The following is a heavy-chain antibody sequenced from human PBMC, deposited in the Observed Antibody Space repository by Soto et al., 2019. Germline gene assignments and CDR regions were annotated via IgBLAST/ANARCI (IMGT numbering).Heavy chain of an antibody. D-gene: IGHD6-19*01. CDR1: GGTFSSYA. V-gene: IGHV1-69*01. CDR3: ARDRGIAVAGGAEYFQH. J-gene: IGHJ1*01. CDR2: IIPIFGTA. Sequence: QVQLVQSGAEVKKPGSSVKVSCKASGGTFSSYAISWVRQATGQGLEWMGGIIPIFGTANYAQKFQGRVTITADESTSTAYMELSSLRSEDTAVYYCARDRGIAVAGGAEYFQHWGQGTLVTVSS.